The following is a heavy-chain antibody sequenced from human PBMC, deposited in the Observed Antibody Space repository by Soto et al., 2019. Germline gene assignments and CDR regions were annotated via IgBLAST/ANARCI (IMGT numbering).Heavy chain of an antibody. Sequence: ETLSLTCTVSGGSISSYYWSWIRQPPGKGLEWIGHIYYSGSTNYNPSLKSRVTISVDTSKNQFSLKLSSVTAADTAVYYCASYSSGWYSRAFDIWGQGTMVTVSS. J-gene: IGHJ3*02. CDR2: IYYSGST. CDR3: ASYSSGWYSRAFDI. CDR1: GGSISSYY. D-gene: IGHD6-19*01. V-gene: IGHV4-59*01.